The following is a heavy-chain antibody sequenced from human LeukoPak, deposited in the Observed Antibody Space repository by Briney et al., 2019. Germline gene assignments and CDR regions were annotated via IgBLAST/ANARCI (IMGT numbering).Heavy chain of an antibody. D-gene: IGHD2-2*01. CDR3: ARAPSSTSERDPYYFDY. CDR2: IYHSGST. J-gene: IGHJ4*02. CDR1: GDSINSHH. Sequence: PSETLSLTCTVSGDSINSHHWNWIRQPPGKGLEWIGYIYHSGSTYYNPSLKSRVTISVDRSKNQFSLKLSSVTAADTAVYYCARAPSSTSERDPYYFDYWGQGTLVTVSS. V-gene: IGHV4-59*11.